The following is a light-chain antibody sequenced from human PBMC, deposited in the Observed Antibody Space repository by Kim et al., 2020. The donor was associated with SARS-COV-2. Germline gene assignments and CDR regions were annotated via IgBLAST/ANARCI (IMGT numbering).Light chain of an antibody. CDR2: GDN. CDR1: SLRGYY. J-gene: IGLJ3*02. CDR3: KSRDSSGTHRV. V-gene: IGLV3-19*01. Sequence: ALGQTGTITCHGDSLRGYYASWYQQKPGQAPLLVIYGDNNRPSGIPDRFSGSSSGNTASLTITGAQADDEADYYCKSRDSSGTHRVFAGGTQLTVL.